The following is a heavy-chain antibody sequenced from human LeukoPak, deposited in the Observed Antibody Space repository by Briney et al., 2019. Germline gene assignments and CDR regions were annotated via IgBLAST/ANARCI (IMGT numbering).Heavy chain of an antibody. D-gene: IGHD2-2*01. CDR2: TYYSGST. CDR1: GGSISSSSYY. J-gene: IGHJ5*02. Sequence: SETLSLTCTVSGGSISSSSYYWGWIRQPPGKGLEWIGSTYYSGSTYYNPSLKSRVTISVDTSKNQFSLKLSSVTAADTAVYYCARPNANYCSSTSCVPWFDPWGQGTLVTVSS. V-gene: IGHV4-39*01. CDR3: ARPNANYCSSTSCVPWFDP.